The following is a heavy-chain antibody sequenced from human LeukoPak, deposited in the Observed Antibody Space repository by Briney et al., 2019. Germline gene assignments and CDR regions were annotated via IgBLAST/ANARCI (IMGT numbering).Heavy chain of an antibody. CDR3: ASHAHGYGPDYYYYYMDV. D-gene: IGHD5-18*01. Sequence: SETLSLTCSVSGGSISSYYWSWIRQPPGKELPWIGHIYTIGSTHYKPSPKNRVTLSVDTSKKQLSLKLGAVTAARTAVYYCASHAHGYGPDYYYYYMDVWGKGTTVTVSS. CDR1: GGSISSYY. V-gene: IGHV4-4*09. J-gene: IGHJ6*03. CDR2: IYTIGST.